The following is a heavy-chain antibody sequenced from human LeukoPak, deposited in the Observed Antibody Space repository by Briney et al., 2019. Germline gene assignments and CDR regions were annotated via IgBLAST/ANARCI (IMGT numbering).Heavy chain of an antibody. Sequence: SQTLSLTCTVSGGSISSGGYYWSWIRQHPGKGLEWIGYIYYSGSTYYNPSLKSRVTIPVDTSKNQFSLKLSSVTAADTAVYYCARSPNTLNLGGNSKYFDYWGQGTLVTVSS. CDR3: ARSPNTLNLGGNSKYFDY. CDR1: GGSISSGGYY. CDR2: IYYSGST. D-gene: IGHD4-23*01. V-gene: IGHV4-31*03. J-gene: IGHJ4*02.